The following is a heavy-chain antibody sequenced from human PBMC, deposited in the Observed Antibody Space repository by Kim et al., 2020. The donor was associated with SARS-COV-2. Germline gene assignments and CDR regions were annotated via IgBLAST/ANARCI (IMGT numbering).Heavy chain of an antibody. D-gene: IGHD2-15*01. Sequence: VEGRFTISRDNAKNSLYLQLNSLKPEDTALYYCAKDIYGYCSGGNCYFDYWGQGTLVTVSS. J-gene: IGHJ4*02. CDR3: AKDIYGYCSGGNCYFDY. V-gene: IGHV3-9*01.